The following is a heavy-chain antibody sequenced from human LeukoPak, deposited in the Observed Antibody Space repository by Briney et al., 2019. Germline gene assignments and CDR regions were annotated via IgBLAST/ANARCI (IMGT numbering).Heavy chain of an antibody. V-gene: IGHV1-18*01. D-gene: IGHD1-26*01. CDR1: GYTFTSYG. Sequence: ASVKVSCKASGYTFTSYGISWMRQAPGQGLEWMGWISAYNGNTNQAQKFQGRVTMTTDTSTSTAYMELRSLRSDDTAVYYCARDGTRAYNWFDPWGQGTLVTVSS. CDR3: ARDGTRAYNWFDP. CDR2: ISAYNGNT. J-gene: IGHJ5*02.